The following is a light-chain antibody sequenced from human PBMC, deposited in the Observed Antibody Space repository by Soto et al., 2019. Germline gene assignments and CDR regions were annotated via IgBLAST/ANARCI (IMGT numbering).Light chain of an antibody. J-gene: IGKJ4*02. CDR3: HQYHIYHVT. V-gene: IGKV1-5*03. CDR1: QSVSTW. Sequence: DIQMTQSPSTLSASVGDRVTITCRASQSVSTWLAWYQQKTGKDPKLLIHNASTLENAVPSRFSGSGSGTDFSLTISSLQPDDFATYYCHQYHIYHVTFGGGTKVEIK. CDR2: NAS.